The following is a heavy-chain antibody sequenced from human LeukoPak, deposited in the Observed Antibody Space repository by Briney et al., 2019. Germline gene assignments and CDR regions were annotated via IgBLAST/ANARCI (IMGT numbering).Heavy chain of an antibody. V-gene: IGHV4-61*01. CDR1: GGSISSGNYY. CDR2: IYYSGST. Sequence: SETLSLTCTVSGGSISSGNYYWSWIRQPPGKGLEWIGYIYYSGSTNYNPSLKSRVTISVDTSKNQFSLKLSSVTAADTAVYYCARGEGYFDYWGQGTLVTVSS. CDR3: ARGEGYFDY. J-gene: IGHJ4*02.